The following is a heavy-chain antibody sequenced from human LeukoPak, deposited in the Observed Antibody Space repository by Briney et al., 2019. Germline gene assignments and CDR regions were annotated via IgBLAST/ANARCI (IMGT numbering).Heavy chain of an antibody. CDR2: MSSGGSYI. D-gene: IGHD3-3*01. J-gene: IGHJ4*02. CDR3: ARDRPTGSSRVFVVQ. Sequence: GGSLRLSCTASGFTFSTYAMTWVRQAPGKGLEWISSMSSGGSYIYHSDSVRGRFTISRDNAKSSLYLVMNSLRAEDTAIYYCARDRPTGSSRVFVVQWGQGTLVTVSS. CDR1: GFTFSTYA. V-gene: IGHV3-21*06.